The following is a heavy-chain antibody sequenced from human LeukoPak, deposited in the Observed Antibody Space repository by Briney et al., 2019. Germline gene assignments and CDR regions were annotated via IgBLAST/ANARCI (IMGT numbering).Heavy chain of an antibody. Sequence: SQTLSLTCAISGDSVSSNSAAWNWIRQSPSRGLEWLGRTYYRSKWYNDYAISVKSRITINPDTSKNQFSLKLSSVTAADTAVYYCARLTRGSGSPLLYYFGYWGQGTLVTVSS. V-gene: IGHV6-1*01. D-gene: IGHD3-10*01. J-gene: IGHJ4*02. CDR3: ARLTRGSGSPLLYYFGY. CDR1: GDSVSSNSAA. CDR2: TYYRSKWYN.